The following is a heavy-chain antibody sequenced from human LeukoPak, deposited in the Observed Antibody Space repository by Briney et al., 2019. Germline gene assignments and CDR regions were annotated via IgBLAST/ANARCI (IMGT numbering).Heavy chain of an antibody. CDR2: INHSGST. CDR3: ARGRHYYYDSSGYRI. Sequence: PETLSLTCAVYGGSFSGYYWSWIRQPPGKGLEWIGEINHSGSTNYNPSLKSRVTISVDTSKNQFSLKLSSVTAADTAVYYCARGRHYYYDSSGYRIWGQGTMVTVSS. D-gene: IGHD3-22*01. V-gene: IGHV4-34*01. CDR1: GGSFSGYY. J-gene: IGHJ3*02.